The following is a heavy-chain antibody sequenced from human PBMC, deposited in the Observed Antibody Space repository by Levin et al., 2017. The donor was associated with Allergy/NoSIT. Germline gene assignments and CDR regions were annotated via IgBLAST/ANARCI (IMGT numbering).Heavy chain of an antibody. D-gene: IGHD3-16*01. Sequence: LSLTCAASGFTFNGYYMSWIRPAPGKGLEWVSYISSSGSTIYYADSVKGRFTISRDNAKNSLYLQMNSLRAEDTAVYYCARTVSGGVSWLGGDSWGRGTLVTVSS. CDR3: ARTVSGGVSWLGGDS. J-gene: IGHJ4*02. CDR2: ISSSGSTI. V-gene: IGHV3-11*01. CDR1: GFTFNGYY.